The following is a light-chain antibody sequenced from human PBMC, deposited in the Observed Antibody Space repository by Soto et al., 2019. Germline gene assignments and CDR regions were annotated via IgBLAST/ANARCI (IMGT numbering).Light chain of an antibody. CDR1: SGSVSTSYY. CDR3: VLYMGSGISL. J-gene: IGLJ2*01. Sequence: HTVVTQEPSFSVSPGGTVTLTCGLSSGSVSTSYYPSWYQQTPGQAPLTLIYSTNTRSSGVPDRFSGSILGNNAALTITGAQADDESDYYCVLYMGSGISLFGGGTKLTVL. V-gene: IGLV8-61*01. CDR2: STN.